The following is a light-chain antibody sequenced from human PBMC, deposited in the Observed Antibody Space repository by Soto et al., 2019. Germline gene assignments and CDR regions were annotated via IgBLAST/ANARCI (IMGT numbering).Light chain of an antibody. V-gene: IGKV1-39*01. Sequence: DIQMTQSPSSLSASIGDRVTLTCRASQTIMTYLNWYQQKPGEAPKLLIYTASTLQTGVPSRFSGTGSGTDFTLTISGLQHEDFATYYCQQSYSAPRTFGQGTKVEIK. CDR3: QQSYSAPRT. J-gene: IGKJ1*01. CDR2: TAS. CDR1: QTIMTY.